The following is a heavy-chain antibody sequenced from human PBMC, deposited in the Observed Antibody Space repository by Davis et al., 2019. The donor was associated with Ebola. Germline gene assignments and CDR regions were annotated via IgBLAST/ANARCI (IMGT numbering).Heavy chain of an antibody. CDR2: ISSSSTI. J-gene: IGHJ5*02. Sequence: GESLKISCAASGFTFSSYSMNWVRQAPGKGLEWVAYISSSSTIYYADSVKGRFTISRDNAKNSLYLQMNSLRAEDTAVYYCARGAYCGGDCYRNWFDPWGQGTLVTVSS. CDR3: ARGAYCGGDCYRNWFDP. CDR1: GFTFSSYS. D-gene: IGHD2-21*02. V-gene: IGHV3-48*04.